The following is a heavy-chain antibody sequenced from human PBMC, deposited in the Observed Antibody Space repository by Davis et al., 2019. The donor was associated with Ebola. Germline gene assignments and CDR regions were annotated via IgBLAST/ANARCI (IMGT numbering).Heavy chain of an antibody. CDR2: INHSGST. CDR1: GGSFSGYY. J-gene: IGHJ4*02. CDR3: AGGGYGTSCDY. V-gene: IGHV4-34*01. D-gene: IGHD5-12*01. Sequence: SETLSLTCAVYGGSFSGYYWSWIRQPPGKGLEWIGEINHSGSTNYNPSLKSRVTISVDTSKNQFSLKLSSVTAADTAVYYCAGGGYGTSCDYWGQGTLVTVSS.